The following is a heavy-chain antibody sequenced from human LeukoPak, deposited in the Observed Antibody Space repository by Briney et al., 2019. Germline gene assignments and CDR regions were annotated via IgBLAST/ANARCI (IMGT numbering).Heavy chain of an antibody. V-gene: IGHV3-74*01. J-gene: IGHJ4*02. CDR2: INGDGSST. D-gene: IGHD6-13*01. CDR1: GFSFSSCW. Sequence: GGSLRLSCAASGFSFSSCWMHWVRQAPGKGLVWFSHINGDGSSTGYADSVKGRLTISRDNANNMMYLQMDSLRAEDSATYYCVRGTTYSSTKADFWGQGTLVTVSS. CDR3: VRGTTYSSTKADF.